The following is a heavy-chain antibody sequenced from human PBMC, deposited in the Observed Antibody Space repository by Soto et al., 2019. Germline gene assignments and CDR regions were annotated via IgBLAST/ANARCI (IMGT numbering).Heavy chain of an antibody. V-gene: IGHV4-30-4*01. CDR1: GGSINSGDYY. D-gene: IGHD3-10*01. CDR3: ARDRYYGSGTYYNFYSGMDV. J-gene: IGHJ6*02. CDR2: IFHSGST. Sequence: SETLSLTCTVSGGSINSGDYYWTWVRQPPGKGLEWIGNIFHSGSTYYTPSLQSRVTISLDTSKNHFSLKLSSVTPADTAVYYCARDRYYGSGTYYNFYSGMDVWGRGTTVTVSS.